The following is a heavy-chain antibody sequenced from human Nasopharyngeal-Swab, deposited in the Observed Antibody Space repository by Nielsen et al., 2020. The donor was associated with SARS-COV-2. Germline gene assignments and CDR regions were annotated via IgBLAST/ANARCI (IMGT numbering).Heavy chain of an antibody. CDR3: ARVPATGYYFDY. CDR2: IDWDDDK. D-gene: IGHD1-1*01. J-gene: IGHJ4*02. Sequence: SGPTLVKPTQTLTLTCTFSGFSLSTSGMSVSWIRQPPGKALEWLALIDWDDDKYYSTSLKTSLIISKDTSKNQVVLTMTNMDPVDTATYYCARVPATGYYFDYWGQGTLVTVSS. V-gene: IGHV2-70*01. CDR1: GFSLSTSGMS.